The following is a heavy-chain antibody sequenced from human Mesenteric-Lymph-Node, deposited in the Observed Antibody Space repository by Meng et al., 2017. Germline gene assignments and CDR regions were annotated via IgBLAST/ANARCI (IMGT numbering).Heavy chain of an antibody. V-gene: IGHV6-1*01. CDR1: GDSVSRDSAD. J-gene: IGHJ4*02. CDR3: ARSGSSGWIDY. Sequence: QVQLQQLGPGLVKPSQTLSLNWVIFGDSVSRDSADWNWIRQSPSRGLEWLGRTYYRSKWYNGYAVSVKSRITINPDTSKNQFSLQLNSVTPEDTAMYYCARSGSSGWIDYWGQGTLVTVSS. D-gene: IGHD6-19*01. CDR2: TYYRSKWYN.